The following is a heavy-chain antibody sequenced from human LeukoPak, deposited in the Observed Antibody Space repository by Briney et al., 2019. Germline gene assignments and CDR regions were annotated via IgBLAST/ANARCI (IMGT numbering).Heavy chain of an antibody. J-gene: IGHJ4*02. V-gene: IGHV3-23*01. CDR3: AKSTMVRRGTPIDY. CDR1: GFTFISYA. Sequence: GGSLRLSCAASGFTFISYAMSWVRQAPGRGLEWVSAISGSGGSTYYADSVKGRFTISRDNSKNTLYLQMNSLRAEDTAVYYCAKSTMVRRGTPIDYWGQGTLVTVSS. CDR2: ISGSGGST. D-gene: IGHD3-10*01.